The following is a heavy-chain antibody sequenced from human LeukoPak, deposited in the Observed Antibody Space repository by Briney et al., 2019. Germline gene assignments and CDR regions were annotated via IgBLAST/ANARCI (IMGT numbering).Heavy chain of an antibody. V-gene: IGHV3-66*02. Sequence: PGGSLRLSCAASGFTFSNYWMSWVRQSPGRGLEWVSGIYGGGNSYYAESVTGRFTISRDNSRNTLHLQMNSLRGEDTAVYYCARELTVGATIDYWGQGTLVTVSS. CDR1: GFTFSNYW. CDR2: IYGGGNS. CDR3: ARELTVGATIDY. J-gene: IGHJ4*02. D-gene: IGHD1-26*01.